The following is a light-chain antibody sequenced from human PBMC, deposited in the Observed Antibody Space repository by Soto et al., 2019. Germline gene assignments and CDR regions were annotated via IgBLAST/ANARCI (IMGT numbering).Light chain of an antibody. CDR1: QSVSSY. V-gene: IGKV3-20*01. CDR3: QQYGSPPIT. Sequence: EIVLTQSPATLSLSPGERATLSCRASQSVSSYLAWYQQKPGQAHRXLIYGASSRATGIPDRFSGSGSGTDLTITISRLEPEDFEVYYCQQYGSPPITFGQGTRLEIK. J-gene: IGKJ5*01. CDR2: GAS.